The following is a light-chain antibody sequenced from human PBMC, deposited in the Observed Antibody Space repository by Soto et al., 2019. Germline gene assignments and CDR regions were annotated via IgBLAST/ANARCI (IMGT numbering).Light chain of an antibody. J-gene: IGLJ1*01. CDR1: SRDVGGYSY. CDR3: CSYTGSYSYV. V-gene: IGLV2-11*01. Sequence: QSVLTQPHSVSGSPGQSVTISCTGTSRDVGGYSYVSWYQQHPGKAPELIIYDVTERPSGVPDRFSGSKSGNTASLTISGLQAEDEADYYCCSYTGSYSYVFGIWTKVTVL. CDR2: DVT.